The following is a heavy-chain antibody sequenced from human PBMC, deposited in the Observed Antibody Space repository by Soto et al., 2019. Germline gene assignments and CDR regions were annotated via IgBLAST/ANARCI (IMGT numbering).Heavy chain of an antibody. CDR1: GFTFNNYA. CDR2: ISGSGDNT. CDR3: ARGHCGGDCRRPDWFDP. D-gene: IGHD2-21*02. V-gene: IGHV3-23*01. Sequence: VGSLRLSCAVSGFTFNNYAMSWVRQAPVNGLDWVSSISGSGDNTYYADSVKGRFTISRDNSKNTLYLQMNSLRAEDTAVYYCARGHCGGDCRRPDWFDPWGQGTLVTVSS. J-gene: IGHJ5*02.